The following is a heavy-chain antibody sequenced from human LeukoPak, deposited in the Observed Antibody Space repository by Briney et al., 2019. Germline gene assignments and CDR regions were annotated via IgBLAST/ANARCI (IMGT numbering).Heavy chain of an antibody. J-gene: IGHJ4*02. D-gene: IGHD1-26*01. CDR1: GFTFSSYW. V-gene: IGHV3-7*01. CDR3: AKASSIIVGATHFDY. CDR2: IKQDGSEK. Sequence: GGSLRLSCAASGFTFSSYWMSWVRQAPGKGLEWVANIKQDGSEKYYVDSVKGRFTISRDNAKNSLYLQMNSLRAEDTAVYYCAKASSIIVGATHFDYWGQGTLVTVSS.